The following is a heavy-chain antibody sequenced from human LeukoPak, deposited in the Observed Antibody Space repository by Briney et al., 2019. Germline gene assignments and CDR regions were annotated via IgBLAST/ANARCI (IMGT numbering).Heavy chain of an antibody. D-gene: IGHD5-12*01. CDR2: IYYSGST. V-gene: IGHV4-30-4*01. J-gene: IGHJ4*02. CDR1: GGSISSGDYY. Sequence: SQTLSLTCTVSGGSISSGDYYWSWIRQPPGKGLEWIGYIYYSGSTYYNPSLKSRVTISVDTSKNQSSLKLSSVTAADTAVYYCAALEGGYDFSFDYWGQGTLVTVSS. CDR3: AALEGGYDFSFDY.